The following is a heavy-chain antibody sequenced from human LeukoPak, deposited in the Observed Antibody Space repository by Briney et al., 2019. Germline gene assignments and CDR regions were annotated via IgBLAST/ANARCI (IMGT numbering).Heavy chain of an antibody. J-gene: IGHJ4*02. D-gene: IGHD3-3*01. Sequence: GASVKVSCKASGGTFSNYAISWVRQAPGQGLEWMGRIIPIFGTANYAQKFQGRVTITADTSTDTAYMELSSLRSEDTAVYYCATVPRITIFGVVTPDYWGQGTLVTVSS. V-gene: IGHV1-69*06. CDR3: ATVPRITIFGVVTPDY. CDR1: GGTFSNYA. CDR2: IIPIFGTA.